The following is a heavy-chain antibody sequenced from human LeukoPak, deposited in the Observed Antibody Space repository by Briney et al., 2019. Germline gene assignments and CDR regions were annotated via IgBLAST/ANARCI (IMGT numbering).Heavy chain of an antibody. Sequence: GGSLRLSCAASGFTFSSYAMSWVRQAPGKGLEWVSAISGSGGSTYYADSVKGRFTISRDNSKNTLYLQMNSLRAEDTAVYYCAKAEISGYYYAPFDYWGQGTLVTVSS. CDR3: AKAEISGYYYAPFDY. V-gene: IGHV3-23*01. J-gene: IGHJ4*02. CDR2: ISGSGGST. D-gene: IGHD3-22*01. CDR1: GFTFSSYA.